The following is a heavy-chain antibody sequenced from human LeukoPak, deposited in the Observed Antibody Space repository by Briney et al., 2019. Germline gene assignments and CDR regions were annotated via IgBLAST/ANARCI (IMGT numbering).Heavy chain of an antibody. J-gene: IGHJ4*02. CDR2: VYYGGKT. CDR3: ARFSTVTHFDY. CDR1: DDSISSGAYS. D-gene: IGHD4-11*01. V-gene: IGHV4-39*02. Sequence: SETLSLTCTVSDDSISSGAYSWVWVRQPPGKGLEFIGTVYYGGKTYYNPSLKSRVTMSVDTPKKHFSLNLTSVNAADTAVYYCARFSTVTHFDYWGQGTLVTVSS.